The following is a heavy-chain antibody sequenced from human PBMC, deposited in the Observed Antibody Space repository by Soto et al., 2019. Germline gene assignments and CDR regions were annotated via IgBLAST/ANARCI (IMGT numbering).Heavy chain of an antibody. CDR3: ARVAAADGEHWFDH. CDR1: GYTFTTYG. Sequence: QVQLVQSGAEVKKPGASVKVSCKASGYTFTTYGISWVRQAPGQGLEWMGWIRTYNGNTKYAQKLQSRVTMTKDTPTGTAYMELRSLRSDDTDMYCCARVAAADGEHWFDHWGQGNLVNVS. CDR2: IRTYNGNT. J-gene: IGHJ5*02. V-gene: IGHV1-18*04. D-gene: IGHD6-13*01.